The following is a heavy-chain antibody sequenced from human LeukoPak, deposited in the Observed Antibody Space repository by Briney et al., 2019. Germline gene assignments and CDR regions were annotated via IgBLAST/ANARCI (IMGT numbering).Heavy chain of an antibody. V-gene: IGHV3-20*04. CDR1: GFTFDDYG. Sequence: GGSLRLSRAASGFTFDDYGMSWVRQAPGKGLEWVSGINWNGGSTGYADSVKGRFTISRDNAKNSLYLQMNSLRAEDTALYYCAGASSSPLLYYYDYYMDVWVKGTTVTVSS. D-gene: IGHD6-13*01. J-gene: IGHJ6*03. CDR2: INWNGGST. CDR3: AGASSSPLLYYYDYYMDV.